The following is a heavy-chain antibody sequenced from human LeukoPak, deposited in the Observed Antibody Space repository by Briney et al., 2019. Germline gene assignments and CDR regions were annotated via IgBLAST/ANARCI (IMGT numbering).Heavy chain of an antibody. CDR2: ISSSGSTI. D-gene: IGHD3-10*01. V-gene: IGHV3-48*04. J-gene: IGHJ4*02. Sequence: PGGSLRLSCAASGFTFSHHGMNWVRQAPGKGLEWVSYISSSGSTIYYADSVKGRFTISRDNAKNSLYLQMNSLRAEDTAVYYCAKDGEVLLWFGGGYFDYWGQGTLVTVSS. CDR1: GFTFSHHG. CDR3: AKDGEVLLWFGGGYFDY.